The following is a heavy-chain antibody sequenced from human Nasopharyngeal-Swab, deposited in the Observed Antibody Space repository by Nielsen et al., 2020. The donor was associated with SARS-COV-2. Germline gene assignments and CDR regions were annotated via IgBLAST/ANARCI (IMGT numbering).Heavy chain of an antibody. CDR2: ISWSSGSI. CDR1: GFTFDDYA. V-gene: IGHV3-9*01. D-gene: IGHD6-19*01. J-gene: IGHJ4*02. CDR3: AKDNGAGPFDY. Sequence: SLKISCAASGFTFDDYAMHWVRQAPGKGLEWVSGISWSSGSIGYADSVKGRFTISRDNAKNSLYLQMNSLRAEDTALYYCAKDNGAGPFDYWGQGTLVTVSS.